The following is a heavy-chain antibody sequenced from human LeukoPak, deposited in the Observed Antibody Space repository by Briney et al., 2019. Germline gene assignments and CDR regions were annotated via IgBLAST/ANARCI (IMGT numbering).Heavy chain of an antibody. J-gene: IGHJ4*02. D-gene: IGHD5-24*01. V-gene: IGHV3-66*01. CDR2: IYSGGST. CDR1: GFTVSSNY. CDR3: SRDSARRDGYNFDY. Sequence: GGSLRLSCAASGFTVSSNYMSWVRQAPGKGLEWVSVIYSGGSTYYADSVKGRFTISRDNSKNTLYLQMNSLRAEDTALYYCSRDSARRDGYNFDYWGQGTLVTVSS.